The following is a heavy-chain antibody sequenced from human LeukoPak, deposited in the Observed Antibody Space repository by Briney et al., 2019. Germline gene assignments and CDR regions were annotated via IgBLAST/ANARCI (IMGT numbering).Heavy chain of an antibody. CDR3: ARQSPYYYDSSGYYYGWRFDY. V-gene: IGHV4-61*09. CDR2: INHSGST. CDR1: GGSISSGSYY. Sequence: PSETLSLTCTVSGGSISSGSYYWSWIRQPAGKGLEWIGEINHSGSTNYNPSLKSRVTISVDTSKNQFSLKLSSVTAADTAVYYCARQSPYYYDSSGYYYGWRFDYWGQGTLVTVSS. J-gene: IGHJ4*02. D-gene: IGHD3-22*01.